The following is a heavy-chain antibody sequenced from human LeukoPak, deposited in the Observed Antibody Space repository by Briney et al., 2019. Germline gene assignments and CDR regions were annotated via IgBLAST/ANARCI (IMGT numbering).Heavy chain of an antibody. J-gene: IGHJ4*02. CDR3: VLSGSYPSYLES. CDR1: GFTFSGYA. Sequence: GGSLRLSCAASGFTFSGYAMSWVRQAPGKGLEWVSDISGSGGSTYYADSVKGRFTISRDNSKNTLYLQMNSLRAEEMVTSYCVLSGSYPSYLESWGQGPLVTVSS. V-gene: IGHV3-23*01. CDR2: ISGSGGST. D-gene: IGHD1-26*01.